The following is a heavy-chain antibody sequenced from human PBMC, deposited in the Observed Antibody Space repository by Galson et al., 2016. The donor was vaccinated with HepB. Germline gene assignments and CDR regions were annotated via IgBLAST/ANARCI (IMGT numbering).Heavy chain of an antibody. CDR1: GFVFSYAW. D-gene: IGHD6-19*01. Sequence: SLRLSCAAPGFVFSYAWMNWVRQTPGKGLEWVGRIKSKTDGETTDYAAPVKGRIIISRDDSKNTLYPQMNSLKSEDTAIYYCTTVRYSSFVAAFDIWGQGTMVTVSS. CDR3: TTVRYSSFVAAFDI. J-gene: IGHJ3*02. CDR2: IKSKTDGETT. V-gene: IGHV3-15*07.